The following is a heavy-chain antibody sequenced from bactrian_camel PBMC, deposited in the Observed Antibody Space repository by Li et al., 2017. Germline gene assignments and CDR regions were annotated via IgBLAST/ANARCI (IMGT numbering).Heavy chain of an antibody. CDR1: GHSRGSNC. D-gene: IGHD6*01. V-gene: IGHV3S32*01. Sequence: DVQLVESGGGSVQAGGPLRLSCKVSGHSRGSNCVGWYRLPPGRAPAEREGIAAIRRDGGETWYAASVKGRFTISRDSAKSTVYLQMNNLQPEDTATYYCAKGRGSRGKHCYSLNYWGQGTQVTVS. CDR2: IRRDGGET. CDR3: AKGRGSRGKHCYSLNY. J-gene: IGHJ4*01.